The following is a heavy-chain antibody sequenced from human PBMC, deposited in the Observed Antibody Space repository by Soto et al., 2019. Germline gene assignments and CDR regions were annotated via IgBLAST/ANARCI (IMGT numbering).Heavy chain of an antibody. CDR3: AREGSGWYAAYFQH. D-gene: IGHD6-19*01. CDR2: IKQDGSEK. V-gene: IGHV3-7*01. Sequence: GGSLRLSCAASGFTFSSYWMSWVRQAPGKGLEWVANIKQDGSEKYYVDSVKGRFTISRDNAKNSLYLQMNSLRAEDTAVYYCAREGSGWYAAYFQHWGQGTLVTVSS. CDR1: GFTFSSYW. J-gene: IGHJ1*01.